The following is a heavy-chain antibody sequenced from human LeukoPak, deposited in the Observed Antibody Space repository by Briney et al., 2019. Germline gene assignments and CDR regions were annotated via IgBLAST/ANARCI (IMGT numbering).Heavy chain of an antibody. CDR3: ARAPPLIVGAQQLPADDY. D-gene: IGHD6-13*01. CDR2: IRWRSSDI. J-gene: IGHJ4*02. Sequence: GGSLRLSCVASGFTHSSYNMKWVRQDPGKRLEWVSSIRWRSSDIEYADSVKGRFTISRDNAKNSLYLQVNSLRAEDTAVYYCARAPPLIVGAQQLPADDYWGQGTLVTASS. CDR1: GFTHSSYN. V-gene: IGHV3-21*01.